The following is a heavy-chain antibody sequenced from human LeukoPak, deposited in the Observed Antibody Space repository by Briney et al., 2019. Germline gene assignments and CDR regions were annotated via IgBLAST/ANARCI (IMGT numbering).Heavy chain of an antibody. Sequence: SETLSLTCTVSGGSISDYFWSWIRQPPGKGLEWVGYVFYNGSTNYNPSLKSRVTISVDMSKNQFSLNLSSVTAADTAVYYCAKGGPEASAGLSWFDPWGQGTLVTVSS. V-gene: IGHV4-59*01. CDR2: VFYNGST. CDR1: GGSISDYF. D-gene: IGHD1-14*01. J-gene: IGHJ5*02. CDR3: AKGGPEASAGLSWFDP.